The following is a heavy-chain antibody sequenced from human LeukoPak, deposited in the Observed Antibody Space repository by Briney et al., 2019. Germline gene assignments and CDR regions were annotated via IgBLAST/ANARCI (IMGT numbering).Heavy chain of an antibody. J-gene: IGHJ4*02. V-gene: IGHV3-30*12. CDR1: GFTFSSYG. Sequence: GGSLRLSCAASGFTFSSYGMHWVRQAPGKGLEWVAVISFDSTSRYYADSVKGRFTISRDNSKNTLYLQMDSLRNEDTAMYYCARARRTGYAFGPQADWGQGTLVTVSS. CDR2: ISFDSTSR. D-gene: IGHD1-1*01. CDR3: ARARRTGYAFGPQAD.